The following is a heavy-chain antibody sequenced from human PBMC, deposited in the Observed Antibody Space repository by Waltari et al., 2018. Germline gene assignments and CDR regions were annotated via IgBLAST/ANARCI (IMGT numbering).Heavy chain of an antibody. J-gene: IGHJ3*02. CDR2: INHSGST. V-gene: IGHV4-34*01. D-gene: IGHD2-8*02. Sequence: VQLQQWGAGLLKPSETLSLTCAVYGGSFSGYYWSWIRQPPGKGLEWIGEINHSGSTNYNPSLKSRVTISVDTSKNQFSLKLSSVTAADTAVYYCARVPVLVVYAKGAFDIWGQGTMVTVSS. CDR1: GGSFSGYY. CDR3: ARVPVLVVYAKGAFDI.